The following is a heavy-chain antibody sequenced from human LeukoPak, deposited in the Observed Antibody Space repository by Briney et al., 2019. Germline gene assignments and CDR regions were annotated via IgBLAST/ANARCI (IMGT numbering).Heavy chain of an antibody. J-gene: IGHJ4*02. CDR1: GYTFTGYY. D-gene: IGHD3-22*01. V-gene: IGHV1-2*02. CDR3: ARDRLGITMIVVTHLDY. Sequence: EASVKVSCKASGYTFTGYYMHWVRQAPGQGLEWMGWINPNSGGTNYAQKFQGRVTMTRDTSISTAYMELSRLRSDDTAVYYCARDRLGITMIVVTHLDYWGQGTLVTVSS. CDR2: INPNSGGT.